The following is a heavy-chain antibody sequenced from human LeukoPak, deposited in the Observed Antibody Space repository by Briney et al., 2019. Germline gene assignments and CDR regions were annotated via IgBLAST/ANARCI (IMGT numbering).Heavy chain of an antibody. CDR1: GYTFSSYG. Sequence: ASVKVSCKASGYTFSSYGISWVRQAPGQGLEWMGWMNPNSGNTGYAQKFQGRVTMTRNTSISTAYMELSSLRSEDTAVYYCARSYSSSWYYYYGMDVWGQGTTVTVSS. CDR3: ARSYSSSWYYYYGMDV. V-gene: IGHV1-8*01. J-gene: IGHJ6*02. D-gene: IGHD6-13*01. CDR2: MNPNSGNT.